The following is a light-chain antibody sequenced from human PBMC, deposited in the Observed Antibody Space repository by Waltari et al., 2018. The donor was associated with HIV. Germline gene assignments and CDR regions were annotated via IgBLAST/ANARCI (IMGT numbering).Light chain of an antibody. J-gene: IGLJ2*01. CDR2: EVS. CDR1: IRDVGGYDF. Sequence: QSALTQPASVSGSPGQSITISCTGTIRDVGGYDFVSWYQLHPGKAPKLMIYEVSNRPSGVSNRFSGSKSGNTDSLTISGLQAEDEADYYCSSFTSSSSPVQFGGGTKLTVL. V-gene: IGLV2-14*01. CDR3: SSFTSSSSPVQ.